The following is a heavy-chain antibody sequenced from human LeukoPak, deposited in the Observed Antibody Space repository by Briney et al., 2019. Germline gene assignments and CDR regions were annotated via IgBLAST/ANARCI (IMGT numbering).Heavy chain of an antibody. Sequence: PGESLKISCKASGYSFTTYWIGWVRQMPGRGLEWMGIIYFGDSDTRYSPSFQGQVTISADKSIGTAYLQWSSLKASDTAVYYCARRDGYCSSTSCYADYYYGMDVWGQGTTVTVSS. D-gene: IGHD2-2*01. CDR3: ARRDGYCSSTSCYADYYYGMDV. J-gene: IGHJ6*02. CDR1: GYSFTTYW. CDR2: IYFGDSDT. V-gene: IGHV5-51*01.